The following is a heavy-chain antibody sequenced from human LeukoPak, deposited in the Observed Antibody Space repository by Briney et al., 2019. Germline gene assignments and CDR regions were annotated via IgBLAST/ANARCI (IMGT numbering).Heavy chain of an antibody. CDR3: ARDWDLRSYYYYGMEV. CDR2: ISAYNGNT. Sequence: GASVKVSCKASGYTFTSYGISWVRQAPGQGLEWMGWISAYNGNTNYAQKLQGRVTMTTDTSTSTAYMELRSLRSDDTAVYYCARDWDLRSYYYYGMEVWGQGTTVTVSS. D-gene: IGHD1-26*01. V-gene: IGHV1-18*01. CDR1: GYTFTSYG. J-gene: IGHJ6*02.